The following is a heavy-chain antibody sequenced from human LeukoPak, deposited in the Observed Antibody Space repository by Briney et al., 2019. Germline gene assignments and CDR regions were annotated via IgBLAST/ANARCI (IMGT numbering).Heavy chain of an antibody. Sequence: GGSLRLSCAASGFTFSSYAMHWVRQAPGKGLEWVAVISYDGSNKYYADSVKGRFTISRDNSKNTLYLQMNSLRAEDTAVYYCARAFIVVVPAAGFDYWGQGTLVTVSS. D-gene: IGHD2-2*01. CDR3: ARAFIVVVPAAGFDY. V-gene: IGHV3-30-3*01. J-gene: IGHJ4*02. CDR1: GFTFSSYA. CDR2: ISYDGSNK.